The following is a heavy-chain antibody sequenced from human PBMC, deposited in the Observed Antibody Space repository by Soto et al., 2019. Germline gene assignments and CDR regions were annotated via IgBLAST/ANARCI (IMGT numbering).Heavy chain of an antibody. V-gene: IGHV3-23*01. D-gene: IGHD3-22*01. CDR3: ASRFGSSGPHWRYFDY. CDR2: ISGGGSST. J-gene: IGHJ4*02. CDR1: GFTFSSYA. Sequence: EVQLLESGGGLVQPGGSLRLSCAASGFTFSSYAMSWVRQAPGKGLEWLSAISGGGSSTYYADSVKGRFTISRDNSKNTLYLQLNSLSAEDTAVYYCASRFGSSGPHWRYFDYWGQGTLVTVSS.